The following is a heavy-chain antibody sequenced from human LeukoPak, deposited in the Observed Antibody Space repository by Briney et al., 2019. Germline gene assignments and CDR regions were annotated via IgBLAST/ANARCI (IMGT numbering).Heavy chain of an antibody. D-gene: IGHD3-9*01. CDR3: ARDATKTYYDILTGYLNWFDP. CDR1: GFTFSSYE. V-gene: IGHV3-48*03. Sequence: GGSLRLSCAASGFTFSSYEMNWVRQAPGKGLEWVSYISSSGSTIYYADSVKGRLTISRDNAKNSLYLQMNSLRAEDTAVYYCARDATKTYYDILTGYLNWFDPWGQGTLVTVSS. J-gene: IGHJ5*02. CDR2: ISSSGSTI.